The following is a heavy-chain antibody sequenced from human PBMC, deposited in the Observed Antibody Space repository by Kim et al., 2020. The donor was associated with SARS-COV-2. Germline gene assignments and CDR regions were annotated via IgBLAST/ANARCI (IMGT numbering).Heavy chain of an antibody. D-gene: IGHD6-6*01. CDR2: LSWNSGVI. Sequence: GGSLRLSCAASGFTFGDFAMHWVRQVPGKGLEWVSGLSWNSGVIGYADSVKGRFTISRHNAENSSYLQMNSLRAEDTAFYYCAKDLVSSSFRAFHIWGQGTMVTVSS. J-gene: IGHJ3*02. CDR1: GFTFGDFA. CDR3: AKDLVSSSFRAFHI. V-gene: IGHV3-9*01.